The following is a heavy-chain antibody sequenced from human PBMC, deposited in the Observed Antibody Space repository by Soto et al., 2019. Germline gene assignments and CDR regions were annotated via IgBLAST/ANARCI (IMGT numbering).Heavy chain of an antibody. CDR3: ARDYDFWSGPSPLMDV. V-gene: IGHV1-69*13. J-gene: IGHJ6*02. Sequence: GASVKVSCKASGGTFSSYAISWVRQAPGQGLEWMGGIIPIFGTANYAQKFQGRVTITADESTSTAYMELSSLRSEDTAVYYCARDYDFWSGPSPLMDVWGQGTTVTVS. D-gene: IGHD3-3*01. CDR2: IIPIFGTA. CDR1: GGTFSSYA.